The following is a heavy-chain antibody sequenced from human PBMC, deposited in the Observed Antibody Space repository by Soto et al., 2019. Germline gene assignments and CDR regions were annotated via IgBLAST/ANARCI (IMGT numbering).Heavy chain of an antibody. CDR1: GYTFSSYG. D-gene: IGHD2-2*01. CDR2: ISAYNGNT. V-gene: IGHV1-18*01. J-gene: IGHJ6*02. CDR3: AREGYCISTSCRHYDYYGMDV. Sequence: APVKVSRKASGYTFSSYGISWVRQAPGQGLEGMGWISAYNGNTNYAQKLQGRVTMTTDTSTSTAYMELRSLRSDDTAVYYCAREGYCISTSCRHYDYYGMDVWGQGTTVTVSS.